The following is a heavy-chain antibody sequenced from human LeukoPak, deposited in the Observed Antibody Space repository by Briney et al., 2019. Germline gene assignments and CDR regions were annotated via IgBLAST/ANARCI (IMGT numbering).Heavy chain of an antibody. CDR2: ISRNNNFI. J-gene: IGHJ4*02. Sequence: SGVSLRLSCAASGFTFSSYSMSWVRQAPGKGLEWVSSISRNNNFIYYADSLKGRFTISRDNAKNSLFLQMNSLRAEDTAVYYCATGSGTYYDSWGQGTLVTVSS. CDR1: GFTFSSYS. CDR3: ATGSGTYYDS. D-gene: IGHD3-10*01. V-gene: IGHV3-21*01.